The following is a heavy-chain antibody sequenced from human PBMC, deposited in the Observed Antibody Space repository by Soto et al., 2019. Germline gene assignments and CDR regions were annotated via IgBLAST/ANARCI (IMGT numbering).Heavy chain of an antibody. CDR1: GGSISSGDYY. CDR2: IYYSGST. D-gene: IGHD5-18*01. CDR3: ARGGMYSYGNNWFDP. Sequence: SETLSLTCTVSGGSISSGDYYWSWIRQPPGKGLEWIGYIYYSGSTYYNPSLKSRVTISVDTSKNQFSLKLSSVTAADTAVYYCARGGMYSYGNNWFDPWGQGTLVTVSS. J-gene: IGHJ5*02. V-gene: IGHV4-30-4*01.